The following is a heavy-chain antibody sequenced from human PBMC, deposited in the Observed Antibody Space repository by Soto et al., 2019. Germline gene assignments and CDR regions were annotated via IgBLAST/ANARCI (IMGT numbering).Heavy chain of an antibody. CDR2: IHYRGRT. Sequence: QVQLQESGPGLVKPSETLSLTCNVSGGSINSGGYYWGWIRQHPGKGLEWIGYIHYRGRTSYNPSPQRRVSISLDMSGHHFSLKLTSGTAADTAVYYCARCRDAFGFDTWGQGTRVTVSS. V-gene: IGHV4-31*03. CDR1: GGSINSGGYY. D-gene: IGHD2-15*01. J-gene: IGHJ4*02. CDR3: ARCRDAFGFDT.